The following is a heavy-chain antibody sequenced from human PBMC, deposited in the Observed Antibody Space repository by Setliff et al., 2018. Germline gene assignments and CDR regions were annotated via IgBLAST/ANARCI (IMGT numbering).Heavy chain of an antibody. D-gene: IGHD2-21*01. J-gene: IGHJ4*02. CDR3: VGGVVVIAFPGH. V-gene: IGHV4-39*01. Sequence: SETLSLTCTVSGGSISSSSYYWGWVRQPPGKGLEWIGTIYDSGTTYYNPSLKSRVTISVDTSKNQFSLRLSSVTAADTAVYYCVGGVVVIAFPGHWGQGTLVTVSS. CDR2: IYDSGTT. CDR1: GGSISSSSYY.